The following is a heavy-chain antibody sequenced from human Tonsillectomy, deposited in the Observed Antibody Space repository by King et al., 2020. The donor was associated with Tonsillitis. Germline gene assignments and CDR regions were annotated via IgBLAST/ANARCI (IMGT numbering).Heavy chain of an antibody. V-gene: IGHV4-38-2*02. CDR1: GYSISSGYY. D-gene: IGHD4-17*01. J-gene: IGHJ4*02. CDR3: ARDRDTVTTKY. CDR2: IYHSGNS. Sequence: LQLQESGPGLVKPSETLSLTCAVSGYSISSGYYWGWIRQPPGKGLEWIASIYHSGNSYSNPSLKSRVTISVDTSKNQFSLKLSSVTAADTAVYYCARDRDTVTTKYWGQGTLVTVSS.